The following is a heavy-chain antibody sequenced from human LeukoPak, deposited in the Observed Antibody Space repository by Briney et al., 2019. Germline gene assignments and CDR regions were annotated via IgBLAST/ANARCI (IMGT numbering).Heavy chain of an antibody. CDR3: AREYYDILTPEGAFDI. CDR1: GFTFSSYG. J-gene: IGHJ3*02. CDR2: IWYDGSNK. D-gene: IGHD3-9*01. Sequence: GGSLRLSCAASGFTFSSYGMHWVRQAPGKGLEWVAVIWYDGSNKYYADSVKGRFTISRDSSKNTLYLQMNSLRAEDTAVYYCAREYYDILTPEGAFDIWGQGTMVTVSS. V-gene: IGHV3-33*01.